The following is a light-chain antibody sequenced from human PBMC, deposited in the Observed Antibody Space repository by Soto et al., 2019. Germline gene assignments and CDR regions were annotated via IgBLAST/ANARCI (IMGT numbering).Light chain of an antibody. Sequence: EIVMTQSPLTLPVTPGEPASISCRSSQSLLYNNTYNYLEWYVQKPGQSPQRLIYFGSNRAPGVPDRFSGSGSGTDFTLKINRVEAEYVGTYYCMQALQSLTFGQGTRLEIK. CDR2: FGS. J-gene: IGKJ5*01. CDR1: QSLLYNNTYNY. V-gene: IGKV2-28*01. CDR3: MQALQSLT.